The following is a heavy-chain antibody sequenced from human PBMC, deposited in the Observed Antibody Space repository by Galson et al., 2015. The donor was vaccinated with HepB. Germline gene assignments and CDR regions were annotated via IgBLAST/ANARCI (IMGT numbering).Heavy chain of an antibody. CDR1: GYTLTELS. Sequence: SVKVSCKVSGYTLTELSMHWVRQAPGKGLEWMGGFDPEDGETIYAQKFQGRVTMTEDTSTDTAYMELSSLRSEDTAVYYCARTIYDFWSGYYPSSYYYYYMDVWGKGTTVTVSS. J-gene: IGHJ6*03. CDR3: ARTIYDFWSGYYPSSYYYYYMDV. D-gene: IGHD3-3*01. CDR2: FDPEDGET. V-gene: IGHV1-24*01.